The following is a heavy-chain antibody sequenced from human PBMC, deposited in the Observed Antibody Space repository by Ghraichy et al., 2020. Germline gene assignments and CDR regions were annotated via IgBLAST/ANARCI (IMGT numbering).Heavy chain of an antibody. J-gene: IGHJ5*02. D-gene: IGHD3-10*01. CDR2: IYTSGTT. CDR1: GGSISDYY. Sequence: LSLTCTVSGGSISDYYWSWIRQPPGKGLEWIGHIYTSGTTKYNPSLTSRVTISVDTSKNQFSLELNSVTAADTAVYFCARLSYGSGSYFFEPWGQGTLVTVSS. CDR3: ARLSYGSGSYFFEP. V-gene: IGHV4-4*09.